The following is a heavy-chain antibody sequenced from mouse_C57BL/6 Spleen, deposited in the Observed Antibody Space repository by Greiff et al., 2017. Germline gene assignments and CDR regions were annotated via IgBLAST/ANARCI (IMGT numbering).Heavy chain of an antibody. D-gene: IGHD4-1*01. J-gene: IGHJ4*01. Sequence: VQLQQSGPELVKPGASVKISCKASGYTFTDYYMNWVKQSHGKSLEWIGDINPNNGGTSYNQKFKGKATLTVDKSSSTAYMELRSLTSEDSAVYYCARKLGRDYAMDYWGQGTSVTVSS. CDR1: GYTFTDYY. V-gene: IGHV1-26*01. CDR2: INPNNGGT. CDR3: ARKLGRDYAMDY.